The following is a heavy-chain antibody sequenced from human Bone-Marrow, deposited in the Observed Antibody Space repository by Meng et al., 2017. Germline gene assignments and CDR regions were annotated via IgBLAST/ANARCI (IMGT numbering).Heavy chain of an antibody. J-gene: IGHJ4*02. Sequence: EVQLVESGRGLVQPGGSLRLSCVASGFTISTYWLHWVRQAPGKGLVWDTRTSRDGSDTVYADSVKGRFTMSRDNAKNTLYLQMNSLRAEDTAVYYCAAAWELLPPGYWGQGTLVTVSS. CDR3: AAAWELLPPGY. CDR1: GFTISTYW. CDR2: TSRDGSDT. D-gene: IGHD1-26*01. V-gene: IGHV3-74*01.